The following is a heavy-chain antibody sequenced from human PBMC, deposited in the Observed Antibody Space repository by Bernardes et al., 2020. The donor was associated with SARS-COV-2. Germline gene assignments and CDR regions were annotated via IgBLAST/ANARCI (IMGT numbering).Heavy chain of an antibody. Sequence: GGSLRLSCAASGFTFDDYAMHWVRQAPGKGLEWVSLISGDGGSTYYADSVKGRFTISRDNSKNSLYLQMNSLRTEDTALYYCAKEFPYDFWSGYYFDYWGQGTLVTVSS. V-gene: IGHV3-43*02. CDR2: ISGDGGST. J-gene: IGHJ4*02. CDR1: GFTFDDYA. D-gene: IGHD3-3*01. CDR3: AKEFPYDFWSGYYFDY.